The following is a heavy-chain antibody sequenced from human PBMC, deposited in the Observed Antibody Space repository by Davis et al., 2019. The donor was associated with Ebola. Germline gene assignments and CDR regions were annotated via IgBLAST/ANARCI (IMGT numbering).Heavy chain of an antibody. D-gene: IGHD2-15*01. CDR2: IYTGNGNT. CDR3: ARRGSANCDGGTCYSHWFDP. Sequence: ASVKVSCKPSGYTFTSYTMHWVRQAPGQRLEWMGWIYTGNGNTKYSQNFQGRVTITRDTSASTAYMELSSLRSEDTAVYYCARRGSANCDGGTCYSHWFDPWGQGTLVTVSS. J-gene: IGHJ5*02. V-gene: IGHV1-3*04. CDR1: GYTFTSYT.